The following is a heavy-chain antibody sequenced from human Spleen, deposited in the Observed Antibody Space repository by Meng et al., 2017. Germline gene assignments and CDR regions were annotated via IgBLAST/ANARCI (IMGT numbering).Heavy chain of an antibody. V-gene: IGHV1-69*01. D-gene: IGHD3-10*01. Sequence: QGRLVKSGAEVKKAGSSVKVSCKASGGTFSSYAISWVRQAPGQGLEWMGGIIPIFGTANYAQKFQGRVTITADESTSTAYMELSSLRSEDTAVYYCARIQYGSGSYYSDYWGQGTLVTVS. J-gene: IGHJ4*02. CDR2: IIPIFGTA. CDR3: ARIQYGSGSYYSDY. CDR1: GGTFSSYA.